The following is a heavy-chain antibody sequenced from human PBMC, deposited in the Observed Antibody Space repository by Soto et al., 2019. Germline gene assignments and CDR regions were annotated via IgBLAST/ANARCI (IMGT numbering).Heavy chain of an antibody. V-gene: IGHV3-7*04. J-gene: IGHJ4*02. CDR3: AREGWGSLLDH. CDR1: GFTFRTYW. CDR2: IRPDGSEA. D-gene: IGHD7-27*01. Sequence: GGSLRLSCAASGFTFRTYWMTWVRQLPGKGLEWVAHIRPDGSEAAYVDSVRGRFTISRGNDKNSLHLHMSSLRVEDTAVYYCAREGWGSLLDHWGLGTLVTVSS.